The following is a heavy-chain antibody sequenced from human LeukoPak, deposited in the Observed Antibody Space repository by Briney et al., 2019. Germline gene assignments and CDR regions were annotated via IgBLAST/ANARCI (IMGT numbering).Heavy chain of an antibody. CDR2: INPSGGST. J-gene: IGHJ6*03. CDR1: GYTFTSYY. CDR3: AKDRCSNGIGCYYYYMDV. Sequence: ASVKVSCKASGYTFTSYYMHWVRQAPGQGLEWMGIINPSGGSTNYAQKFQGRVTMTRDTSTNTVYMELSSLRAEDTAVYYCAKDRCSNGIGCYYYYMDVWGKGTTVTISS. D-gene: IGHD2-8*01. V-gene: IGHV1-46*01.